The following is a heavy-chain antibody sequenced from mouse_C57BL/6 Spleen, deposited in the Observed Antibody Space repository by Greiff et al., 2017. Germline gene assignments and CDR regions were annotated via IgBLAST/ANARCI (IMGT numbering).Heavy chain of an antibody. CDR1: GYSITSGYY. CDR3: ARGDYYGSRD. Sequence: EVQVVESGPGLVKPSQSLSLTCSVTGYSITSGYYWNWIRQFPGNKLEWMGYISYDGSNNYNPSLKNRISITRDTSKNQFFLKLNSVTTEDTATYYCARGDYYGSRDWGQGTLVTVSA. CDR2: ISYDGSN. D-gene: IGHD1-1*01. J-gene: IGHJ3*01. V-gene: IGHV3-6*01.